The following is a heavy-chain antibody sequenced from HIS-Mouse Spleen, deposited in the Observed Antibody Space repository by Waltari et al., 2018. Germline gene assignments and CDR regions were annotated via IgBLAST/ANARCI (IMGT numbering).Heavy chain of an antibody. CDR3: AQNYYGSGSYYY. D-gene: IGHD3-10*01. CDR2: ISGSGGST. CDR1: GFTFSSYA. Sequence: EVQLLGSGGGLVQPGGSLRLSCAASGFTFSSYAMSWVRQAPGKGLEWVSAISGSGGSTYYADSVKGRFTISRDNSKNTLYLQMNSLRAEDTAVYYCAQNYYGSGSYYYWGQGTLVTVSS. J-gene: IGHJ4*02. V-gene: IGHV3-23*01.